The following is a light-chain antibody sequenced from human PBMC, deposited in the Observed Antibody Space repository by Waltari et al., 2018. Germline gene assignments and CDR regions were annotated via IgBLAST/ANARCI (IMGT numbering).Light chain of an antibody. CDR1: NSNVGSYNL. J-gene: IGLJ2*01. Sequence: QSALTQPASVSGSPGQSITISCTGFNSNVGSYNLVSWYQKHPGKPPKLLIYDVNRRPSGGSNRFSGSKSDNTASLTLSGLQAEDEADYYCCSNVGSSVFFGGGTKLTVL. CDR2: DVN. V-gene: IGLV2-23*02. CDR3: CSNVGSSVF.